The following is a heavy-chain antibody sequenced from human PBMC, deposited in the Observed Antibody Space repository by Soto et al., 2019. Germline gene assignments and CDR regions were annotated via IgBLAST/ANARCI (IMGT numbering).Heavy chain of an antibody. D-gene: IGHD3-10*01. CDR2: ISAYNRKT. V-gene: IGHV1-18*01. CDR3: ARESGAIITMAAALDV. CDR1: GYMFTTYG. Sequence: QVQLVQSGPEVKKPGASMKVSCKASGYMFTTYGFSWVRQSPGQGLEWMGWISAYNRKTNYAEKFQGRLTMTTDTSTSTAYMELRSLRSDDTAVYYCARESGAIITMAAALDVWGQGTAVTVSS. J-gene: IGHJ6*02.